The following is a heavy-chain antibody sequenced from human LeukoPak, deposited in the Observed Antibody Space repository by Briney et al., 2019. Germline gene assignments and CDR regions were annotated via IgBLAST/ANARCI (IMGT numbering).Heavy chain of an antibody. CDR2: ISGSGGST. Sequence: GRSLRLSCAASRFTFNTYAMSWVRQAPGKGLEWVSAISGSGGSTYYADSVKGRFTISRDNSKNTLYLQMKSLRAEDKAVYYCAGGPKVTRFDYWGQGTLVTVYS. CDR3: AGGPKVTRFDY. D-gene: IGHD4-17*01. J-gene: IGHJ4*02. V-gene: IGHV3-23*01. CDR1: RFTFNTYA.